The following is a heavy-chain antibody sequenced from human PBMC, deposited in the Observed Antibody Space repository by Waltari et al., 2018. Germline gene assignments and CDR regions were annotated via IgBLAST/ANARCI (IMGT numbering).Heavy chain of an antibody. J-gene: IGHJ4*02. V-gene: IGHV4-38-2*01. Sequence: QVQLQESGPGLVKSSETLSLTCDVSGYAVNSGFYWGWIRQAPGKGLEWVATIYHDGTTFYNPSFKSRLSVSMDTSKNQISLTLKSVTAADTALYYCSRQVLGYCTSAACRRLESWGQGTLVTVSS. CDR3: SRQVLGYCTSAACRRLES. CDR2: IYHDGTT. D-gene: IGHD2-2*03. CDR1: GYAVNSGFY.